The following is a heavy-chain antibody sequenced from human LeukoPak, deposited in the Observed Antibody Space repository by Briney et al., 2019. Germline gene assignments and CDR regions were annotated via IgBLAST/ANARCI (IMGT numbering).Heavy chain of an antibody. V-gene: IGHV3-7*03. J-gene: IGHJ4*02. CDR3: AKEGRSLQTY. CDR1: GFMFSSNW. CDR2: IKEDGTET. Sequence: GGSLRLSCAASGFMFSSNWMSWVRLAPGKGLEWVANIKEDGTETYYVDTVEGRFTISRDNAKNSLYLQMNSLRVEDTAVYYCAKEGRSLQTYWGQGTLVTVSS. D-gene: IGHD5-24*01.